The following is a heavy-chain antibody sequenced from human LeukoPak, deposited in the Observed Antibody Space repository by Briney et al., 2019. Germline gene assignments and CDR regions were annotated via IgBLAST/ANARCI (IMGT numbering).Heavy chain of an antibody. V-gene: IGHV3-53*01. J-gene: IGHJ4*02. D-gene: IGHD3-22*01. Sequence: PGGSLRLSCAASGFTVSSNYMSWVCQAPGKGLEWVSVIYSGGSTYYADSVKGRFTIFRDNSKNTLYLQMNSLRAEDTAVYYCAREIRDYDSSGVDYWGQGTLVTVSS. CDR1: GFTVSSNY. CDR3: AREIRDYDSSGVDY. CDR2: IYSGGST.